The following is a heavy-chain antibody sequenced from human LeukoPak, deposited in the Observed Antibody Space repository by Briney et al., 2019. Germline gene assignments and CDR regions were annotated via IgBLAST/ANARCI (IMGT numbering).Heavy chain of an antibody. J-gene: IGHJ4*02. CDR1: GYTFTIYG. CDR2: ISVYNGHTNA. Sequence: ASVKVSCKTSGYTFTIYGITWVRQAPGQGLEWMGWISVYNGHTNAKYAQRFQGRVTMTTDTSTSTAYLELKSLRSDDTAVYYCARGAQLVYYDSSGPIDYWGQGTLVTVSS. D-gene: IGHD3-22*01. V-gene: IGHV1-18*01. CDR3: ARGAQLVYYDSSGPIDY.